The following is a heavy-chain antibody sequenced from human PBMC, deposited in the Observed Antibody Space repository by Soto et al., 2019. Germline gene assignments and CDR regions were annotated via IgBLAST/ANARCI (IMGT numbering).Heavy chain of an antibody. CDR3: ARDRTVFGADLTGDYYYYYMDV. J-gene: IGHJ6*03. CDR2: INHSGST. Sequence: SETLSLTCAVYGGSFSGYYWSWIRQPPGKGLEWIGEINHSGSTNYNPSLKSRVTISVDTSKNQFSLKLSSVTAADTAVYYCARDRTVFGADLTGDYYYYYMDVWGKGTTVTVSS. V-gene: IGHV4-34*01. D-gene: IGHD3-3*01. CDR1: GGSFSGYY.